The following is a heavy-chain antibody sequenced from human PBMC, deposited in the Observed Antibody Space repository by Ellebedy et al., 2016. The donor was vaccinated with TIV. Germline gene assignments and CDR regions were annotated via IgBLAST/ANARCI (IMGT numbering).Heavy chain of an antibody. Sequence: ASVKVSCKASGYTFTNFNINWVRQAPGQGLEWMGWISPYNGDTKYTEKFQGRVTVTTDTSTSTAYMELRSLGSDDTAVYYCARGPPSDSPNFYWYFHLWGRGTLVTVSS. D-gene: IGHD3-22*01. CDR1: GYTFTNFN. CDR2: ISPYNGDT. J-gene: IGHJ2*01. V-gene: IGHV1-18*04. CDR3: ARGPPSDSPNFYWYFHL.